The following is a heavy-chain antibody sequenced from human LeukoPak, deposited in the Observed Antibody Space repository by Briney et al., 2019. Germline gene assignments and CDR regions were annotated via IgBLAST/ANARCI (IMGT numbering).Heavy chain of an antibody. CDR3: AITGGSGLGGAFDI. CDR1: GGSISSYF. CDR2: IYYSGSI. D-gene: IGHD6-19*01. Sequence: SETLSLTCTVSGGSISSYFWSWIRQPPGKGLEWIGSIYYSGSIYYNPSLKSRVTMSVDTSKNQFSLKLSSVTAVDTAVYYCAITGGSGLGGAFDIWGQGTMVTVSS. V-gene: IGHV4-59*04. J-gene: IGHJ3*02.